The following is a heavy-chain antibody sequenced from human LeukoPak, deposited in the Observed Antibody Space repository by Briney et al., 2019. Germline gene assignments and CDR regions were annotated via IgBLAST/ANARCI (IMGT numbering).Heavy chain of an antibody. V-gene: IGHV3-20*04. D-gene: IGHD2-15*01. J-gene: IGHJ4*02. CDR3: ARSVAASRDY. CDR1: GFTFEDYG. CDR2: INWNGGST. Sequence: GGSLRLSCAASGFTFEDYGMSWVRQAPGKGLEWVSGINWNGGSTGYADSVKGRFTISRDNAKNSLYLQMNSLRAEDTALNYCARSVAASRDYWGQGTLVTVSS.